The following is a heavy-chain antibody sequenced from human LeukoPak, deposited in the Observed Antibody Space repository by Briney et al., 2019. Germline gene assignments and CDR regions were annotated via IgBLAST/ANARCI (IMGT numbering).Heavy chain of an antibody. CDR3: ANTLQTHYFDY. CDR1: GFTFSSYG. D-gene: IGHD4-11*01. Sequence: GSLRLSCAASGFTFSSYGMHWVRQAPGKGLEWVAVISYDGSNKYHADSVKGRFTISRDNSKNTLYLQMNSLRAEDTAVYYCANTLQTHYFDYWGQGTLVTVSS. J-gene: IGHJ4*02. CDR2: ISYDGSNK. V-gene: IGHV3-30*18.